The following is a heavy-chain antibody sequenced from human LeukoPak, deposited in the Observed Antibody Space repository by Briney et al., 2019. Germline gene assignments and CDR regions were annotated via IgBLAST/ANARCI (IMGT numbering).Heavy chain of an antibody. CDR2: IKQDGSEK. CDR3: ARDSSSGWYTGNNWFDP. D-gene: IGHD6-19*01. CDR1: GFTLNTYW. Sequence: GGSLRLSCAASGFTLNTYWMTWVRQAPGKGLEWVANIKQDGSEKYYVDSVKGRFTISRDNAKNSLYLQMNSLRAEDTAVYYCARDSSSGWYTGNNWFDPWGQGTLVTVSS. J-gene: IGHJ5*02. V-gene: IGHV3-7*01.